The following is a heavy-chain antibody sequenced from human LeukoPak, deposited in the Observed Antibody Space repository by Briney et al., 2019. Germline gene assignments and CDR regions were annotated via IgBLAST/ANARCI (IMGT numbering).Heavy chain of an antibody. J-gene: IGHJ6*02. CDR1: GYTFTVYH. CDR3: ASWKFCSGGRCDANDYYYGMDV. D-gene: IGHD2-15*01. CDR2: INPNSGGT. Sequence: GASVKVSCKASGYTFTVYHMHWVRQAPGQGLEWMGWINPNSGGTNYAQKFQGRVTLTRDTSISTAYMELIRLRSDDTAVYYCASWKFCSGGRCDANDYYYGMDVWGQGTTVTVSS. V-gene: IGHV1-2*02.